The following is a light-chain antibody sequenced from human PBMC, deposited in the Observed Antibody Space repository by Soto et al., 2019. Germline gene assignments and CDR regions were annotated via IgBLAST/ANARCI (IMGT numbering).Light chain of an antibody. CDR2: SAS. CDR1: QGISSY. V-gene: IGKV1-27*01. Sequence: DIKLTHSPSSLSASVGGRVTITCRVSQGISSYLNWYRQKPGKVPKILIYSASNLQSGVPSRFSGSGSGTEFTLTISSLEPEDVAVYYCQQRCNWQTLGQGTRLEIK. J-gene: IGKJ5*01. CDR3: QQRCNWQT.